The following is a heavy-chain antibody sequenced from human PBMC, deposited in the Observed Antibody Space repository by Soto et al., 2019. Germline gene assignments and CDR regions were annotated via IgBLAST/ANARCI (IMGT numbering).Heavy chain of an antibody. V-gene: IGHV3-9*01. CDR3: AKGDSSSSVWYEMDY. CDR2: ISWNSGSI. J-gene: IGHJ4*02. Sequence: EVQLVESGGGLVQPGRSLRLFCAASGFTFDDYAMHWVRQAPGKGLEWVSGISWNSGSIGYADSVKGRFTISRDNAKNSLYLQMNSLRAEDTALYYCAKGDSSSSVWYEMDYWGQGTLVTVSS. CDR1: GFTFDDYA. D-gene: IGHD6-6*01.